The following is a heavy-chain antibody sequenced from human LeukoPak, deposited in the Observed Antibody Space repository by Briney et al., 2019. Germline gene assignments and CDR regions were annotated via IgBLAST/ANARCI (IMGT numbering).Heavy chain of an antibody. J-gene: IGHJ4*02. V-gene: IGHV4-31*03. Sequence: SQTLSLTCTVSGGSLSSGDYYWTWIRQHPGKGLEWIGNIYYSGSTYYNPSLKSRVTMSVDTSKNQFSLKLISVTAADTAVYYCARSRDPLLDYWGQGTLVTVSS. CDR2: IYYSGST. CDR1: GGSLSSGDYY. CDR3: ARSRDPLLDY.